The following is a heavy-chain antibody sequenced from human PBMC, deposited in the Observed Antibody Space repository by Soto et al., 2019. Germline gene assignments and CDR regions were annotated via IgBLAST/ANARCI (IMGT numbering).Heavy chain of an antibody. CDR1: GGSISSSSYY. V-gene: IGHV4-39*01. Sequence: SETLSLTCTVSGGSISSSSYYWGWIRQPPGKGLEWIGSIYYSGSTYYNPSLKSRVTISVDTSKNQFSLKLSSVTAADTAVYYCARVGRITMMGAAFDIWGQGTMVTVSS. CDR2: IYYSGST. CDR3: ARVGRITMMGAAFDI. J-gene: IGHJ3*02. D-gene: IGHD3-22*01.